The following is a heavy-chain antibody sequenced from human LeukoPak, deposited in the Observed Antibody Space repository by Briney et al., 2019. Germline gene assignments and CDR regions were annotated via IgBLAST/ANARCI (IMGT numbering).Heavy chain of an antibody. Sequence: PSETLSLTCAVYGGSFSGYYWSWIRQPPGKGLEWIGEINHSGSTNYNPSLKSRVTISVDTSKNQFSLKLSSVTAADTAVYYCARGRGYSYVPFDIWGQGTMVTVSS. CDR1: GGSFSGYY. CDR3: ARGRGYSYVPFDI. CDR2: INHSGST. V-gene: IGHV4-34*01. D-gene: IGHD5-18*01. J-gene: IGHJ3*02.